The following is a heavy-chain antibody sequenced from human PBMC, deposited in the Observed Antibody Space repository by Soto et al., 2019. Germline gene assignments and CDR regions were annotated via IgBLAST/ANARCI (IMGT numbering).Heavy chain of an antibody. CDR3: ARPSSSLGNYWFDP. CDR2: INAGNGNT. D-gene: IGHD7-27*01. CDR1: GYTFTSYA. Sequence: GASVKVSFKASGYTFTSYAMHWVRQAPGQRLEWMGWINAGNGNTKYSQKFQGRVTITRDTSASTAYMELSSLRSEDTAVYYCARPSSSLGNYWFDPWGQGTLVTVSS. V-gene: IGHV1-3*01. J-gene: IGHJ5*02.